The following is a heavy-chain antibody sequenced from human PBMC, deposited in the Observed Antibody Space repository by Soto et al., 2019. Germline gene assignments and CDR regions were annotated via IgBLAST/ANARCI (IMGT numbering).Heavy chain of an antibody. CDR1: GGSISSYY. CDR3: ARPQGSNWGYVAL. Sequence: QVQLQESGPGLVKPSETLSLTCTVSGGSISSYYWSWIRQPPGKGLEWIGYIYYSGSTNYNPSLKSRVAISVDTSKNQFSLKLSSVTAADTAVYYCARPQGSNWGYVALWGQGTLVTVSS. V-gene: IGHV4-59*08. CDR2: IYYSGST. D-gene: IGHD6-13*01. J-gene: IGHJ4*02.